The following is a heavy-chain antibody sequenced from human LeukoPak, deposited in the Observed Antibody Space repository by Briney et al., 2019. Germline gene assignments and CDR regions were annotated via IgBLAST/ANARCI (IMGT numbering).Heavy chain of an antibody. V-gene: IGHV4-30-4*08. CDR3: ARVVPAARFDY. D-gene: IGHD2-2*01. J-gene: IGHJ4*02. Sequence: SETLSLTCTVSGGSISSGDYYWSWIRQPPGKGLEWIGYIYYSGSTYYNPSLKSRVTISVDTSKNQFSLKLSSVTAADTAVYYCARVVPAARFDYWGQGTLVTVSS. CDR1: GGSISSGDYY. CDR2: IYYSGST.